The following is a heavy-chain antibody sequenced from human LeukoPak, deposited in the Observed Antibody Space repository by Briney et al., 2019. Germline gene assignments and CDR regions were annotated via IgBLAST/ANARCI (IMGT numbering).Heavy chain of an antibody. CDR2: ISWNSGSI. V-gene: IGHV3-9*01. Sequence: GGSLRLSCAASGFTFDDYAMHWVRQAPGKGLEWVSGISWNSGSIGYADSVKGRFTISRDNAKNSLYLQMNSLRAEDTALYYCAKAKLLWFGELLSWGQGTLVTVSS. J-gene: IGHJ4*02. CDR1: GFTFDDYA. D-gene: IGHD3-10*01. CDR3: AKAKLLWFGELLS.